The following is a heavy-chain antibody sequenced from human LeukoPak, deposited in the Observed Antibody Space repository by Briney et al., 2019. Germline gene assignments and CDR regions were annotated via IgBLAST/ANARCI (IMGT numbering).Heavy chain of an antibody. CDR2: ISYDGDDGSNI. J-gene: IGHJ5*02. Sequence: PGGSLRLSCAASGFTFRSYAMHWVRQAPGKGLEWVAVISYDGDDGSNIYYADSVKGRFTISRDISTDTLYLQMNSLRAEDTAVYYCARDAPGSYWGGNWFDPWGQGTLVTVSS. V-gene: IGHV3-30-3*01. CDR3: ARDAPGSYWGGNWFDP. CDR1: GFTFRSYA. D-gene: IGHD1-26*01.